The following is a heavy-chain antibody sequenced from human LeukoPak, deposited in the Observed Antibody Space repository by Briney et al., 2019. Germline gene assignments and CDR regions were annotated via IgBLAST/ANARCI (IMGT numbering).Heavy chain of an antibody. CDR1: GGSISRSSYY. J-gene: IGHJ4*02. Sequence: PSETLSLTCTVSGGSISRSSYYWGWIRQPPGKGLEWIGRIYYSGSPYYNPSLKSRVTISVDTSKNQFSLKLSSVTAADTAVYYCAGLYRLRLGELSSHDYWGQGTLVTVSS. D-gene: IGHD3-16*02. CDR2: IYYSGSP. V-gene: IGHV4-39*01. CDR3: AGLYRLRLGELSSHDY.